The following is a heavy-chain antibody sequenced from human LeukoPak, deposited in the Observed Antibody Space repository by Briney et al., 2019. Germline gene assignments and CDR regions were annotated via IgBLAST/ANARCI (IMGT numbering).Heavy chain of an antibody. J-gene: IGHJ6*02. CDR2: ISSSSYI. CDR1: GFTFSSYS. CDR3: ARDNMVRAYYYYGMDV. V-gene: IGHV3-21*01. Sequence: PGGSLRLSCAASGFTFSSYSMNWVRQAPGKGLEWVSSISSSSYIYYADSVKGRFTISRDNAKNSLYLQMNSLRAEDTAVYYCARDNMVRAYYYYGMDVWGQGTTVTVSS. D-gene: IGHD3-10*01.